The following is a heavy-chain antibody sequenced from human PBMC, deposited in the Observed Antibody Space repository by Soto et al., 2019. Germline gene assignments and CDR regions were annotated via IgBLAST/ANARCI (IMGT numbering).Heavy chain of an antibody. J-gene: IGHJ1*01. CDR1: GGTFSSYT. D-gene: IGHD2-15*01. V-gene: IGHV1-69*02. Sequence: SVKVSCKASGGTFSSYTISWVRQAPGQGLEWMGRIIPILGIANYAQKFQGRVTITADKSTSTAYMELSSLRSEDTAVYYCAFFCSGRSCPRERCDHWGQGSLFTVSS. CDR2: IIPILGIA. CDR3: AFFCSGRSCPRERCDH.